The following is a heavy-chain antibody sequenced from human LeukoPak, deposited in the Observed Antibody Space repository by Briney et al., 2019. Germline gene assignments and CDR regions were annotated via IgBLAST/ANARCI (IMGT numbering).Heavy chain of an antibody. V-gene: IGHV1-2*02. J-gene: IGHJ6*03. CDR1: GYTFTCNY. CDR2: INPNSGGT. D-gene: IGHD3-16*02. CDR3: ARANDYVCGSYRYYYYYYMDV. Sequence: ASVKVSCKASGYTFTCNYMHWVRQAPGQGLEWMGWINPNSGGTNYAQKFQGRVTMTRDTSISTAYMELSRLRSDDTAVYYCARANDYVCGSYRYYYYYYMDVWGKGTTVTVSS.